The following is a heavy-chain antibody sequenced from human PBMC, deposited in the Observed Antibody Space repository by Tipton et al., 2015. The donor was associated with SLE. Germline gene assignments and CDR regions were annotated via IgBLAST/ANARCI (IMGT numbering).Heavy chain of an antibody. Sequence: TLSLTCTVSGGSLSSYYWSWIRQSPEKGLEWIGYLSYSGSTNYNPSLESRVTTSVDTSKNQFSLKLSSVTAADTAAYYCATQGYYDSSFDYWGQGTLVTVSS. CDR2: LSYSGST. CDR3: ATQGYYDSSFDY. D-gene: IGHD3-16*01. V-gene: IGHV4-59*08. J-gene: IGHJ4*02. CDR1: GGSLSSYY.